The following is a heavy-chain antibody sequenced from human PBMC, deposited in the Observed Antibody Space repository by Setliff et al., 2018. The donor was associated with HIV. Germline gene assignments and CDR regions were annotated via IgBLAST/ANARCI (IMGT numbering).Heavy chain of an antibody. CDR2: LNTGNGKT. CDR1: GDTVTGHS. D-gene: IGHD2-15*01. V-gene: IGHV1-3*04. J-gene: IGHJ3*02. Sequence: ASVKVSCKAFGDTVTGHSIHWVRQAPGQRLEWMGWLNTGNGKTKYSQRFQDRVTFTRDTSARTAYMELRSLRSDDTAVYYCARDIVVVVAAPDAFDIWGQGTMVTVSS. CDR3: ARDIVVVVAAPDAFDI.